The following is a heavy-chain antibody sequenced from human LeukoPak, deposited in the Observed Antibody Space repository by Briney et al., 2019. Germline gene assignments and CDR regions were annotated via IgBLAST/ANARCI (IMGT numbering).Heavy chain of an antibody. Sequence: PSETLSLTCTVSGGSISSYYWSWIRQPPGKGLEWIGYIYYSGSTNYNPSLKSRVTISVDTSKNQFSLKLSSVTAADTAVYYCARDPYCTNGVCNKRWYFDLWGRGTLVTVSS. CDR3: ARDPYCTNGVCNKRWYFDL. CDR1: GGSISSYY. CDR2: IYYSGST. D-gene: IGHD2-8*01. J-gene: IGHJ2*01. V-gene: IGHV4-59*01.